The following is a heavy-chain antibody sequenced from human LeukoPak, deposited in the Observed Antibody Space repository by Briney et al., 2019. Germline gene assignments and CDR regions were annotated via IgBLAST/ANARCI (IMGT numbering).Heavy chain of an antibody. CDR3: ARGALREDRFDY. V-gene: IGHV6-1*01. CDR2: TYCRSKWYN. J-gene: IGHJ4*02. CDR1: GDSVSSNSAA. Sequence: SQTLSLTCAISGDSVSSNSAAWNWVRQSPSRGLEWLGRTYCRSKWYNDYAVSVKSRITINPDTSKNQFSLQLNSVTPEDTAVYYCARGALREDRFDYWGQGTLVTVSS. D-gene: IGHD4-17*01.